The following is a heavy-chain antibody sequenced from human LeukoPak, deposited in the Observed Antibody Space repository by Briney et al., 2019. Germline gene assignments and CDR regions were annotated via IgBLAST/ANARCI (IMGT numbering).Heavy chain of an antibody. D-gene: IGHD3-3*01. J-gene: IGHJ5*02. CDR3: ARDLDDFWSGYYLNWFDP. V-gene: IGHV3-33*01. Sequence: GGSLRLSCAASGFTFSSYGMHWVRQAPGKGLEWVAVIWYDGSNKYYADSVKGRFTISRDNSKNTLYLQMNSLRAEDTAVYYCARDLDDFWSGYYLNWFDPWGQGTLVTVPS. CDR2: IWYDGSNK. CDR1: GFTFSSYG.